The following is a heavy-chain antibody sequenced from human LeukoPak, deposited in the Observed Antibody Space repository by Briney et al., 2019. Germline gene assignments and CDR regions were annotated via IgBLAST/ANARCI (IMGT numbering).Heavy chain of an antibody. J-gene: IGHJ4*02. D-gene: IGHD4-23*01. CDR2: IYSGGST. CDR1: GFTFSSYS. V-gene: IGHV3-66*01. Sequence: GGSLRLSCAASGFTFSSYSMKWVRQAPGKGLEWVSVIYSGGSTYYADSVKGRFTISRDNSKNTLYLQMNSLRAEDTAVYYCARDDYGGATRWGQGTLVTVSS. CDR3: ARDDYGGATR.